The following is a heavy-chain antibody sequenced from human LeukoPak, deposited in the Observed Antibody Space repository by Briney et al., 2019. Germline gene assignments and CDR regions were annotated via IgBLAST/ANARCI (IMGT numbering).Heavy chain of an antibody. CDR2: ISGSGGST. D-gene: IGHD6-13*01. J-gene: IGHJ4*02. CDR1: GFTFSSYA. Sequence: PGGSLRLPCAASGFTFSSYAMSWVRQAPGKGLEWVSTISGSGGSTCYADSVKGRFTISSDSSENTLYLQMNRLRADDTAVYYCAKPGYSSSWVFDYWGQGTLVTVSS. V-gene: IGHV3-23*01. CDR3: AKPGYSSSWVFDY.